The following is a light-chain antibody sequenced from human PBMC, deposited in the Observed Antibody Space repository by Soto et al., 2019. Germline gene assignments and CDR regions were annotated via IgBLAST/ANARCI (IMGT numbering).Light chain of an antibody. CDR3: QQYYTAQLT. J-gene: IGKJ3*01. CDR2: WAS. V-gene: IGKV4-1*01. CDR1: RRGSDSSNNENY. Sequence: DIVMTQSPDSLAVSLGERATINCKSIRRGSDSSNNENYLAWYQQRPRQPPKLLIYWASTRESGVPDRFSGSGSGTDFTLTISSLQAEDVAVYYCQQYYTAQLTFGPGTKVDIK.